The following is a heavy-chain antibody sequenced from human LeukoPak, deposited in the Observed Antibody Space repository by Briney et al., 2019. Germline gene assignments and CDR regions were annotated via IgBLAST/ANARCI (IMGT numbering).Heavy chain of an antibody. CDR1: GFTFSSYA. J-gene: IGHJ2*01. D-gene: IGHD4-17*01. CDR3: ARDGVYGDPDWYFDL. CDR2: LWYDGSNK. V-gene: IGHV3-33*01. Sequence: GGSLRLSCAASGFTFSSYAMHWVRQAPGRGLEWVAVLWYDGSNKYYADSVKGRFTISRDNSKNTLYLQMNSLRAEGTAVYYCARDGVYGDPDWYFDLWGRGTLVTVSS.